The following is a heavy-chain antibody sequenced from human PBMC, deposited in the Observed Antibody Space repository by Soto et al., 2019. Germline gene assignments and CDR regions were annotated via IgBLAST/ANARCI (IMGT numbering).Heavy chain of an antibody. CDR1: GYTFTSYG. J-gene: IGHJ6*02. D-gene: IGHD3-3*01. V-gene: IGHV1-18*01. CDR2: ISAYNGNT. Sequence: GASVKVSCKASGYTFTSYGISWVRQAPGQGLEWMGWISAYNGNTNYAQKLQGRVTMTTDTSTSTAYMELRSLRSDDTAVYYCAGHGGVLRFLEWYRPPYYYYGMDVWGQGTTVTVSS. CDR3: AGHGGVLRFLEWYRPPYYYYGMDV.